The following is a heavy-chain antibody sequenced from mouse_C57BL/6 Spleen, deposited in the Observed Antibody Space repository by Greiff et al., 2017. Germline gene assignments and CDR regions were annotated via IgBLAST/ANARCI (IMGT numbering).Heavy chain of an antibody. CDR2: IYPSDSET. J-gene: IGHJ2*01. CDR1: GYTFTSYW. CDR3: ARSEVDY. V-gene: IGHV1-61*01. Sequence: QVQLQQPGAELVRPGSSVKLSCKASGYTFTSYWMDWVKQRPGQGLEWIGNIYPSDSETHYNQKFKDKATLTVDKSSSTAYMQLSSLTSEDSAIYFCARSEVDYWGQGTTLTVSS.